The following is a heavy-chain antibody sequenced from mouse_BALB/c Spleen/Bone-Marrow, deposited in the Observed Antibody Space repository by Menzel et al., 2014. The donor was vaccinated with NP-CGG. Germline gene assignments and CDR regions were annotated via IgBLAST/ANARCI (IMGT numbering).Heavy chain of an antibody. CDR3: ARYGGYGNYFVY. CDR2: SRNKAKYYTT. V-gene: IGHV7-1*02. CDR1: GFTFSAFY. J-gene: IGHJ3*01. Sequence: DVMLVESGGGLVQPGDSLRLSCATSGFTFSAFYMEWVSQPPGKRLEWIAASRNKAKYYTTEHSAYVKARFIVAGDTSQSVPYLQVNARRAEDTAIDYGARYGGYGNYFVYWGQGTLVTVSA. D-gene: IGHD2-10*02.